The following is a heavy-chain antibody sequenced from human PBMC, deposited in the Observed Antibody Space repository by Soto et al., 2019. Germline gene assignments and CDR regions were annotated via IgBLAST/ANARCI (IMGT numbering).Heavy chain of an antibody. CDR3: ARDRGWQTFDY. V-gene: IGHV3-7*03. CDR2: INQDGSEK. D-gene: IGHD3-10*01. J-gene: IGHJ4*02. Sequence: GGSLRLSCAASGFTFGNYWVTWVRQAPGKEPERVANINQDGSEKYYVDSVKGRFIISRDNAKNSLYLQMNSLRVEDTAVYYCARDRGWQTFDYWGQGTLVTVSS. CDR1: GFTFGNYW.